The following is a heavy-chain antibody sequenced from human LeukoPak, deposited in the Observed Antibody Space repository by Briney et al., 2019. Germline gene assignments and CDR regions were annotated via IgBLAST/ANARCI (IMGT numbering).Heavy chain of an antibody. J-gene: IGHJ5*02. CDR1: GGSISSSSYY. CDR3: ARHAPITLVRGAKGYSWFDP. Sequence: SETLSLTCTVSGGSISSSSYYWGWIRQPPGKGLEWIGRIYYSGSTYYNPSLKGRVTISVDTSKSQFSLKLSSVTAADTAVYYCARHAPITLVRGAKGYSWFDPWGQGTLVTVSS. CDR2: IYYSGST. V-gene: IGHV4-39*01. D-gene: IGHD3-10*01.